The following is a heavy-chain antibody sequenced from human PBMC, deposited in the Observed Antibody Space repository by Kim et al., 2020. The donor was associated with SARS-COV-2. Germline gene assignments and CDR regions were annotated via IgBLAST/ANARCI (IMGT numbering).Heavy chain of an antibody. J-gene: IGHJ6*02. D-gene: IGHD3-3*01. CDR1: GYSFTNYW. V-gene: IGHV5-51*01. CDR3: ARHNDFWSGLREDYYYGMDV. CDR2: IYPGNSDI. Sequence: GESLKISCQGSGYSFTNYWIAWVRQMPGKGLEWMGIIYPGNSDIIYSPSFQGQVTISADKSITTAYLQWSSLKASDTAIYYCARHNDFWSGLREDYYYGMDVWGQGTTVTVSS.